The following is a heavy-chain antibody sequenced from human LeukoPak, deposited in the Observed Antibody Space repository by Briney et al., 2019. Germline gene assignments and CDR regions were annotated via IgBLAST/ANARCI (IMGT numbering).Heavy chain of an antibody. CDR1: GFTFSSYG. CDR3: AREQCSTSSCRSFDC. Sequence: GGSLRLSCAASGFTFSSYGMHWVRQAPGKGLEWVAFIRYDGSNKYYADSVKGRFTISRDNSKNTLYLQMNSLRAEDTAVYYCAREQCSTSSCRSFDCWGQGTLVTVSS. D-gene: IGHD2-2*01. J-gene: IGHJ4*02. V-gene: IGHV3-30*02. CDR2: IRYDGSNK.